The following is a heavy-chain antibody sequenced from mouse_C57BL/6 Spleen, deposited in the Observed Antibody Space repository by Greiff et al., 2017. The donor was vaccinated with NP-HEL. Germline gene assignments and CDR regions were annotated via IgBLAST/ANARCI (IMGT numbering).Heavy chain of an antibody. CDR3: ARSDQLGHYFDY. Sequence: EVKLVESGPELVKPGASVKISCKASGYSFTGYYMNWVKQSPEKSLEWIGEINPSTGGTTYNQKFKAKATLTVDKSSSTAYMQLKSLTSEDSAVYYCARSDQLGHYFDYWGQGTTLTVSS. V-gene: IGHV1-42*01. D-gene: IGHD4-1*02. CDR2: INPSTGGT. J-gene: IGHJ2*01. CDR1: GYSFTGYY.